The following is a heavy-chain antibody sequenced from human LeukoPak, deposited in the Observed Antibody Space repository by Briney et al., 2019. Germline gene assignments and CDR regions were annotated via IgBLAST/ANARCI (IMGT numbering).Heavy chain of an antibody. V-gene: IGHV1-69*13. CDR2: IIPIFGTA. CDR1: GYTFTSYG. Sequence: ASVKVSCTASGYTFTSYGISWVRQAPGQGLEWMGGIIPIFGTANYAQKFQGRVTITADESTSTAYMELSSLRSEDTAVYYCARGREPQSIDYWGQGTLVTVSS. CDR3: ARGREPQSIDY. J-gene: IGHJ4*02. D-gene: IGHD1-26*01.